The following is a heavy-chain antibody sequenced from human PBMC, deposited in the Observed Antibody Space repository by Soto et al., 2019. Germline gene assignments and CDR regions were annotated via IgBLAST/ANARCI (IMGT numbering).Heavy chain of an antibody. D-gene: IGHD5-12*01. J-gene: IGHJ4*02. CDR3: ARWLGYGPHFDY. V-gene: IGHV4-59*08. Sequence: SETLSLTCTVSGGSISSDYWSWIRQPPGKGLEWIGYVYYSGNSYLKPSLRSRVTISLGASKNQFSLKMRSVTAADTAVYYCARWLGYGPHFDYWGQGTLVTVS. CDR2: VYYSGNS. CDR1: GGSISSDY.